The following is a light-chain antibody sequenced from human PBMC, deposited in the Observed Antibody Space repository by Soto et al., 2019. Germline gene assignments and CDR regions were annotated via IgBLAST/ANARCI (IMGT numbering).Light chain of an antibody. V-gene: IGKV3-15*01. CDR3: QQYNNWPQYT. CDR1: QSVSSN. J-gene: IGKJ2*01. Sequence: EIVMTQSPATLSVSPGERATLSCRASQSVSSNLAWYQQKPGQAPRLLIYGASTRATGIPGRFSGSGSWTEFTLTITSLQSEDFAVSYCQQYNNWPQYTFGQGNKLEIK. CDR2: GAS.